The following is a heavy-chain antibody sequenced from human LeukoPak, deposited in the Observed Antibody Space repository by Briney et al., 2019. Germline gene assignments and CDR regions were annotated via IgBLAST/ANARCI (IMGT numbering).Heavy chain of an antibody. CDR3: AKDPLLGTASYDWFDP. D-gene: IGHD1-1*01. CDR1: RFTFSSYA. J-gene: IGHJ5*02. V-gene: IGHV3-23*01. CDR2: ISGSGGST. Sequence: GGSLRLSCAASRFTFSSYAMSWVRQAPGKGLEWVSAISGSGGSTYYADSVKGRFTISRDNSKNTLYLQMNSLRAEDTAVYYCAKDPLLGTASYDWFDPWGQGTLVTVSS.